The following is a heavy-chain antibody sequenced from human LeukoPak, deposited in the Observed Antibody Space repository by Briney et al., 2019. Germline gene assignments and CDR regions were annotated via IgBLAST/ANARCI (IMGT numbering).Heavy chain of an antibody. V-gene: IGHV3-21*01. D-gene: IGHD3-22*01. CDR1: GFTFSSYS. Sequence: GGSLRLSCAASGFTFSSYSMNWVRLAPGKGLEWVSSISSSSSYIYYADSVKGRFTISRDNAKNSLYLQMNSLRAEDTAVYYCARDRGSGYYSYWGQGTLVTVSS. CDR2: ISSSSSYI. CDR3: ARDRGSGYYSY. J-gene: IGHJ4*02.